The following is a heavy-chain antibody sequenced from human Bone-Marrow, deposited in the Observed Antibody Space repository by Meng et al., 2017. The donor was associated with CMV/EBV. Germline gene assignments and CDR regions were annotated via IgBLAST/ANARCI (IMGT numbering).Heavy chain of an antibody. J-gene: IGHJ4*02. CDR3: ARGGS. CDR2: INHSGST. CDR1: GGSISSSSYY. V-gene: IGHV4-39*07. Sequence: SETLSLTCTVSGGSISSSSYYWGWIRQPPGKGLEWIGEINHSGSTSYNPSLKSRVTISVDSSKNQFSLKVNSVAAADTALYYCARGGSWGQGTLVTVSS.